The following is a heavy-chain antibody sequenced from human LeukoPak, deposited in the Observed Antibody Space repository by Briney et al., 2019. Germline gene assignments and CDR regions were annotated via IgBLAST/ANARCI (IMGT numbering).Heavy chain of an antibody. Sequence: ASVKVSCKTSGYTFTGYYMHWVRQAPGQGLEWMGRINPSSGGTNYAQKFQGRVTMTRDASISTAYMELSRLRSDGTAFYYCARDIYDLLSGYSNDAFDIWGQGTMVTVSS. CDR2: INPSSGGT. D-gene: IGHD3-3*01. CDR1: GYTFTGYY. V-gene: IGHV1-2*06. J-gene: IGHJ3*02. CDR3: ARDIYDLLSGYSNDAFDI.